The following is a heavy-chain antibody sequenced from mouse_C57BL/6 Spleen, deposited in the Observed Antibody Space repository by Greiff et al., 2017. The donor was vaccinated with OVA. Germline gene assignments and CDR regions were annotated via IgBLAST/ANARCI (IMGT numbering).Heavy chain of an antibody. Sequence: EVMLVESGGGLVKPGGSLKLSCAASGFTFSDYGMHWVRQAPGKGLEWVAYISSGSSTIYYADTVKGRFTISRDNAKNTLFLQITSLRSEDTARYYSARPHDYDSSPHGYFDVWGTGTTVTVSS. CDR3: ARPHDYDSSPHGYFDV. V-gene: IGHV5-17*01. D-gene: IGHD1-1*01. CDR2: ISSGSSTI. CDR1: GFTFSDYG. J-gene: IGHJ1*03.